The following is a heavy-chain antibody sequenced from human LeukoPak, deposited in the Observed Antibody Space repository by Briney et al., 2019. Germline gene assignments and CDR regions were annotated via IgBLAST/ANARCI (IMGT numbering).Heavy chain of an antibody. D-gene: IGHD2-8*01. CDR1: GFSFSRYW. J-gene: IGHJ4*02. CDR3: ARLKDDVTKFDY. V-gene: IGHV3-7*01. Sequence: GGSLRLSCAGSGFSFSRYWMAWVRQAPGKGLEWVASINQDVSRIHYVDSVKGRFTISRDNPKNSLFLQMNSLRVEDTAVYYCARLKDDVTKFDYWGQGTLVTVSS. CDR2: INQDVSRI.